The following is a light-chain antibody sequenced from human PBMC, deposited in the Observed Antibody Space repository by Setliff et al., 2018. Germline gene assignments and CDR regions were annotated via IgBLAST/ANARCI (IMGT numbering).Light chain of an antibody. J-gene: IGLJ1*01. V-gene: IGLV2-14*01. CDR2: DVS. CDR1: SSDVGGYNY. CDR3: TSYTSSSTYV. Sequence: QSVLTQPAPVSGSPGQSITISCTGTSSDVGGYNYVSWYQQHPGKAPKLMTYDVSKRPSGISNRFSGSKSGNTASLTISGLQAEGEADYYCTSYTSSSTYVFGTGTKVPS.